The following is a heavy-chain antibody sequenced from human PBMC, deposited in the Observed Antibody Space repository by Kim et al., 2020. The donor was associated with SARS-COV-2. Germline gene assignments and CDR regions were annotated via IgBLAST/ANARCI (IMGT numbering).Heavy chain of an antibody. CDR3: ARASRFTIFGVVTAPGAF. CDR1: GGSISSYY. CDR2: IYYSGST. D-gene: IGHD3-3*01. V-gene: IGHV4-59*01. J-gene: IGHJ3*01. Sequence: SETLSLTCTVSGGSISSYYWTWIRQPPGKGLEWIGYIYYSGSTNYNPSLKSRVTISVDTSKNQFSLKLSSVTAADTAVYYCARASRFTIFGVVTAPGAF.